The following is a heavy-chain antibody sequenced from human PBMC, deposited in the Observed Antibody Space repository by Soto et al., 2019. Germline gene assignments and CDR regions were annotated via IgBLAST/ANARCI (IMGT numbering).Heavy chain of an antibody. D-gene: IGHD6-13*01. CDR3: ARRGGIADGTGYFDY. CDR2: VSGSGGTI. J-gene: IGHJ4*02. Sequence: EVQLLESGGGLVQPGESLRLSCAASGFTFISYAMSWVRQTPGKGLEWVSAVSGSGGTIYYADSAKGRFTISRDNSKNTLYLQMNSLRAEDTAVYYCARRGGIADGTGYFDYWGQGTLVSVSS. CDR1: GFTFISYA. V-gene: IGHV3-23*01.